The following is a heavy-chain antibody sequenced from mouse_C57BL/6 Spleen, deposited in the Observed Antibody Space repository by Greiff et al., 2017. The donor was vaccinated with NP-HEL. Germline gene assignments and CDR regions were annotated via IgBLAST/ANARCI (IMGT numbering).Heavy chain of an antibody. Sequence: EVKLMESEGGLVQPGSSMKLSCTASGFTFSDYYMAWVRQVPEKGLEWVANINYDGSSTYYLDSLKSRFIISRDNAKNMLYLQLSSLKSEDTATYYCAREGGYFDVWGTGTTVTVSS. V-gene: IGHV5-16*01. CDR2: INYDGSST. J-gene: IGHJ1*03. CDR3: AREGGYFDV. CDR1: GFTFSDYY.